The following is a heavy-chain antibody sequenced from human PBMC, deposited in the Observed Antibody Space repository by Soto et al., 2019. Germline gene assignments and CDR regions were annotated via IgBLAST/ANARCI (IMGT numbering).Heavy chain of an antibody. D-gene: IGHD3-16*01. V-gene: IGHV3-74*01. CDR1: GFTFSNYW. J-gene: IGHJ4*02. CDR3: AKDLSWGQCYY. CDR2: IRSDGTAT. Sequence: EMQLVESGGGLVQPGGSLRLSCVASGFTFSNYWMHWVRQAPGMGLVWVSSIRSDGTATQYADSVNGRFTVSRDNTKNTLYLQLTSLRAEDTAVYYCAKDLSWGQCYYWGQGTLVTVSS.